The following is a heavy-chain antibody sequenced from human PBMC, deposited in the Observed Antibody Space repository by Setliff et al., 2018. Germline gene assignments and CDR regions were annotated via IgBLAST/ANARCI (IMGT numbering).Heavy chain of an antibody. CDR3: ARHVGIRGRGYNYYYYYMDV. CDR2: IYTSGST. D-gene: IGHD3-10*01. Sequence: PSGTLSLTFTVSRGSISSSYWSWIRPPPGKGLERIGHIYTSGSTNYNPSLKSRVTMSVDMSKNQFSLQLSSVTAADTAVYSCARHVGIRGRGYNYYYYYMDVWGKGTTVTVSS. CDR1: RGSISSSY. J-gene: IGHJ6*03. V-gene: IGHV4-4*08.